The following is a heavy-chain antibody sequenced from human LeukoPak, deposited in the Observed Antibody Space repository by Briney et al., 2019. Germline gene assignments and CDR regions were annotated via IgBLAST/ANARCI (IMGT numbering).Heavy chain of an antibody. D-gene: IGHD1-26*01. CDR1: GFTFSSYS. V-gene: IGHV3-21*01. CDR3: ARSLGEWEDGRYYMDV. CDR2: ISSSSYI. Sequence: GGSLRLSCAASGFTFSSYSMNWVRQAPGKGLEWVSSISSSSYIYYADSVKGRFTISRDNAKNSLYLQTNSLRAEDTAVYYCARSLGEWEDGRYYMDVWGKGTTVTVSS. J-gene: IGHJ6*03.